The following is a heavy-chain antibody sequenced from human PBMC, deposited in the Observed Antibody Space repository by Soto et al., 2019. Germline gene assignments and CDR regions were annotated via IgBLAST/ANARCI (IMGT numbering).Heavy chain of an antibody. J-gene: IGHJ6*02. D-gene: IGHD2-8*01. Sequence: QEQLVESGGGMVHPGTSLRLSCATSGITLAAHGMHWVRQAPGKGLEWVALSWYDGKTFYGDSVKGRFTICRDTSTVFLDIRALRPDDTAVYFCARVRNNNDKRLDVWGQGTTVIVS. CDR3: ARVRNNNDKRLDV. CDR2: SWYDGKT. CDR1: GITLAAHG. V-gene: IGHV3-33*01.